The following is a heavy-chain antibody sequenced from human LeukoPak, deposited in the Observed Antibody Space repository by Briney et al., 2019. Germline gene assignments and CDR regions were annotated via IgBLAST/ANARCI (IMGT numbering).Heavy chain of an antibody. Sequence: PGGSLRLSCAASGFTFSGYAMSWVRQAPGKGLEWVSAISGSGGSTYYADSVKGRFTISRDNSKNTLYLQMNSLRAEDTAVYYCAKVQSGVVPAAIGYWGQGTLVTVSS. D-gene: IGHD2-2*02. J-gene: IGHJ4*02. CDR2: ISGSGGST. CDR3: AKVQSGVVPAAIGY. CDR1: GFTFSGYA. V-gene: IGHV3-23*01.